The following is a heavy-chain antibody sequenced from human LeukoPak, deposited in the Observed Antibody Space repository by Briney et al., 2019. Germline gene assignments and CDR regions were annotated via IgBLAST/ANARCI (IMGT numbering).Heavy chain of an antibody. J-gene: IGHJ3*02. CDR3: AREEYSSSHDAFDI. V-gene: IGHV1-69*13. Sequence: SVKVSCKASGGTFSSYAISWVRQAPGQGLEWMGGIIPIFGTANYAQKFQGRVTITADESTSAAYMELGSLRSEDTAVYYCAREEYSSSHDAFDIWGQGTMVTVSS. D-gene: IGHD6-6*01. CDR2: IIPIFGTA. CDR1: GGTFSSYA.